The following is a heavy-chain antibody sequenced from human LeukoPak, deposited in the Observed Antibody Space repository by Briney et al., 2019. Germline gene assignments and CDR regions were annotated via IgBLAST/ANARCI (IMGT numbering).Heavy chain of an antibody. CDR3: ARDSRGGWSGYFDL. J-gene: IGHJ4*02. Sequence: GGSLRLSCAASGFIFRNYGMYWVRQAPGKGLEWVAVIWRDGSAEFYADSVKGRFSISRDDSKNTVYLQMNSLRVEDTALYYCARDSRGGWSGYFDLWGQGIVVTVSS. V-gene: IGHV3-33*07. D-gene: IGHD6-19*01. CDR1: GFIFRNYG. CDR2: IWRDGSAE.